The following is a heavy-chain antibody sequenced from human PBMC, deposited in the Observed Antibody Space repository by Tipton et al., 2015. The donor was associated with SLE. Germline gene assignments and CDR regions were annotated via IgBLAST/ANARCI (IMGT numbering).Heavy chain of an antibody. CDR1: GFTFSSYA. D-gene: IGHD3-22*01. J-gene: IGHJ4*02. Sequence: SLRLSCAASGFTFSSYAMSWVRQAPGKGLEWVSTISNSGGSTYYADSVKGRFTISRDNSKNTLYLQMNSLRAEDTAVYYCATPVVVITTTDYWGQGTLVTVSS. CDR3: ATPVVVITTTDY. CDR2: ISNSGGST. V-gene: IGHV3-23*01.